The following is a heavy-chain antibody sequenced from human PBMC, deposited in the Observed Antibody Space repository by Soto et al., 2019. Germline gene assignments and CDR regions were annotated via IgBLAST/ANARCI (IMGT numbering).Heavy chain of an antibody. CDR3: ARGLSITNTFYYYYAMDV. V-gene: IGHV4-34*01. D-gene: IGHD2-8*01. J-gene: IGHJ6*02. CDR1: GGSFSRYF. CDR2: INHSGRT. Sequence: QVQLQQWGAGLLKPSETLSLTCAVYGGSFSRYFWNWIRQPPGKGLEWIGEINHSGRTNYNPSLKSRVTVSVDTAKNQFSLQLTSVTAADTAVDYCARGLSITNTFYYYYAMDVWGQGTTVTVSS.